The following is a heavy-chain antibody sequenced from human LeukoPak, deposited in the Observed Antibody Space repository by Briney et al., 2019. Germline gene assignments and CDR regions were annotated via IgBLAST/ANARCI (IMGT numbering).Heavy chain of an antibody. CDR2: IKQDGSEK. V-gene: IGHV3-7*01. CDR1: GFTFSSYW. CDR3: ARDRATVVTPGLYYYYYGMDV. J-gene: IGHJ6*02. D-gene: IGHD4-23*01. Sequence: GGSLRLSCAASGFTFSSYWMSWVRQAPGKGLEWVANIKQDGSEKYYVDSVKGRFTISRDNAKNSLYLQMNSLRAEDTAVYYCARDRATVVTPGLYYYYYGMDVWGQGTTVTVSS.